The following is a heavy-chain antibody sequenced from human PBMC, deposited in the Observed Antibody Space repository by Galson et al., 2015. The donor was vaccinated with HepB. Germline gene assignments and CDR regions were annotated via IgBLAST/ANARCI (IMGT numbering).Heavy chain of an antibody. CDR2: IRNKADSYTT. Sequence: SLRLSCAASGFTFSDHYMDWVRQAPGKGLEWVGRIRNKADSYTTEYAASVKGGFTISRDDSKNSLYVQMNSLRTDDTAVYYCARGTVAGTGYWGQGTLVTVSS. D-gene: IGHD6-19*01. CDR1: GFTFSDHY. CDR3: ARGTVAGTGY. V-gene: IGHV3-72*01. J-gene: IGHJ4*02.